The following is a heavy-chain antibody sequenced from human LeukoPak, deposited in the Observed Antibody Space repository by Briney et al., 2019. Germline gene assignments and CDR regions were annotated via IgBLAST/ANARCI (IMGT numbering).Heavy chain of an antibody. D-gene: IGHD5-12*01. CDR1: GVTVSTNY. J-gene: IGHJ5*02. CDR3: SRDRSRGYSFT. CDR2: IYADGGGGGT. Sequence: GGSLRLSCAVSGVTVSTNYMGWVRQARGKGLEWVSVIYADGGGGGTYYADSVKGRFTISRDNSRNTLYLQMSNLRADDTAMYYCSRDRSRGYSFTWGQGTLVTVS. V-gene: IGHV3-53*01.